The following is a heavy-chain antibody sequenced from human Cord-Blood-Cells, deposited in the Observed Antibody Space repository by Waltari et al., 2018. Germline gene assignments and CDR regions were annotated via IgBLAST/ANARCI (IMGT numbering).Heavy chain of an antibody. D-gene: IGHD6-19*01. V-gene: IGHV3-15*01. CDR2: IKSKTEGGTT. Sequence: EVQLVESGGGLVKPGGSLRLPCAASGFTFSNAWMSWVPQAPGKGLELVGRIKSKTEGGTTDYAAPVKGRFTISRDDSKNTLYLQMNSLKTEDTAVYYCTTDLGSGWYSPGYWGQGTLVTVSS. CDR1: GFTFSNAW. CDR3: TTDLGSGWYSPGY. J-gene: IGHJ4*02.